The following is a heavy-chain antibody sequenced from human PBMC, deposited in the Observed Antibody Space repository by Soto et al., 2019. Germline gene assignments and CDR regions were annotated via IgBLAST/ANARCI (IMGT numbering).Heavy chain of an antibody. CDR2: IYYSGST. CDR1: GGSISSGDYY. V-gene: IGHV4-30-4*01. CDR3: ARGDDGTFGGVIGFDY. D-gene: IGHD3-16*02. J-gene: IGHJ4*02. Sequence: QVQLQESGPGLVKPSQTLSLTCTVSGGSISSGDYYWSWIRQPPGKGLEWIGYIYYSGSTYYNPSLKSRVTISEDTSKNQFSLKLSSVTAADTAVYYCARGDDGTFGGVIGFDYWGQGTLVTVSS.